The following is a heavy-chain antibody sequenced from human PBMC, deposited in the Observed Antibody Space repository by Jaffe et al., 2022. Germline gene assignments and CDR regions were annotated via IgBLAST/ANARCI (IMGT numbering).Heavy chain of an antibody. CDR1: GFTFSSYG. D-gene: IGHD3-10*01. CDR3: AKDLAVRGPIRAT. Sequence: QVQLVESGGGVVQPGGSLRLSCAASGFTFSSYGMHWVRQAPGKGLEWVAFIRYDGSNKYYADSVKGRFTISRDNSKNTLYLQMNSLRAEDTAVYYCAKDLAVRGPIRATWGQGTLVTVSS. V-gene: IGHV3-30*02. J-gene: IGHJ5*02. CDR2: IRYDGSNK.